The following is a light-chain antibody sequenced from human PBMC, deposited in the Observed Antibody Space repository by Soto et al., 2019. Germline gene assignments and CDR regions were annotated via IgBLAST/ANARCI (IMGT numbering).Light chain of an antibody. J-gene: IGLJ1*01. CDR2: EVS. CDR3: SSYTSSSNYV. V-gene: IGLV2-14*01. Sequence: LAQPASVSGSPGQSITISCTGTSSDVGNYNYVSWYQQHPAKAPKLMIFEVSNRPSGISSRFSGSKSGNTASLTISGLQAEDEADYYCSSYTSSSNYVFGTGTKVTVL. CDR1: SSDVGNYNY.